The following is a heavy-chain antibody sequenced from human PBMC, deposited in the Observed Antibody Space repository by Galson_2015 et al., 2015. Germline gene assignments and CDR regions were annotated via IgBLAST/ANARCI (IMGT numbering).Heavy chain of an antibody. CDR2: INHSGST. Sequence: ETLSLTCAVYGGSFSGYYWSWIRQPPGKGLEWIGEINHSGSTNYNPSLKSRVTISVDTSKNQFSLKLSSVTAADTAVYYCARGRTVSATDNWFDPWGQGTLVTVS. CDR3: ARGRTVSATDNWFDP. D-gene: IGHD1-14*01. J-gene: IGHJ5*02. V-gene: IGHV4-34*01. CDR1: GGSFSGYY.